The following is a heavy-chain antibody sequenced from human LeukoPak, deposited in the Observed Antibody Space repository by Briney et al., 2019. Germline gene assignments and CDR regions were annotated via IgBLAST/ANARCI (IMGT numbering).Heavy chain of an antibody. J-gene: IGHJ4*02. Sequence: GASLRLSCAASGFTFSSYTMSWVRQAPGKGLEWVSSISGSGSGDSTNYADSVEGRFTISRDNSKNTLHLQMNSLRAEDTAVYYCAKDLSEAVAGFDYWGQGTLVTVSS. D-gene: IGHD6-19*01. V-gene: IGHV3-23*01. CDR1: GFTFSSYT. CDR3: AKDLSEAVAGFDY. CDR2: ISGSGSGDST.